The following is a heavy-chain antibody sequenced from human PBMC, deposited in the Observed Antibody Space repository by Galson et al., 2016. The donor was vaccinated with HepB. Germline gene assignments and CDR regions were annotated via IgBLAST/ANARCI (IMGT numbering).Heavy chain of an antibody. J-gene: IGHJ4*02. Sequence: SLRLSCAVSGFTFSRYGMYWVRQAPAKGLEWVALISYDGSNKYYADSVKGRFTISSDNSKHTLYLQMNSLRAEETAVYYCAKEGCYYDSSGCGFDYWGQGTLVTVSA. V-gene: IGHV3-30*18. CDR2: ISYDGSNK. CDR3: AKEGCYYDSSGCGFDY. D-gene: IGHD3-22*01. CDR1: GFTFSRYG.